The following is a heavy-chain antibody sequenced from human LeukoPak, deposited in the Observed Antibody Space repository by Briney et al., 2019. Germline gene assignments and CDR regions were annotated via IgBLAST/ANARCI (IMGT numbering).Heavy chain of an antibody. D-gene: IGHD4-17*01. J-gene: IGHJ4*02. CDR2: INHSGST. CDR3: ASYGAYGDYFDY. V-gene: IGHV4-34*01. Sequence: PSETLSLTCAVYGGSFSGYYWSWIRQPPGKGLEWIGEINHSGSTNYNPSLKSRVTTSVDTSKNQFSLKLSSVTAADTAVYYCASYGAYGDYFDYWGQGTLVTVSS. CDR1: GGSFSGYY.